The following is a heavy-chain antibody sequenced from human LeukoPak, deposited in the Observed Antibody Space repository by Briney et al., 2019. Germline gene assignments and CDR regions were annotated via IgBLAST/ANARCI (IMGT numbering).Heavy chain of an antibody. J-gene: IGHJ4*02. V-gene: IGHV3-23*01. CDR3: AKEARDILTHYYWGSQFDY. Sequence: GGSLRLSCVGSGFTFGNYAMNWVRQAPGKGLEWVAAISGRGGDTFYADSVKGRFTLSRDNSKNTMFLQMNSLRAEDTALYYCAKEARDILTHYYWGSQFDYWGQGTLVIVSS. D-gene: IGHD3-9*01. CDR2: ISGRGGDT. CDR1: GFTFGNYA.